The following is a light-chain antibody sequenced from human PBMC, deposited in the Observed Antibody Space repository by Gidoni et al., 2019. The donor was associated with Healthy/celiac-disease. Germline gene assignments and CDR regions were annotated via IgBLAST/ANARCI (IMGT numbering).Light chain of an antibody. J-gene: IGKJ4*01. Sequence: EIVLIQSPATLSLSPGERATLTCMASQRVSSYLARYQQEPVQAPRILFFDAATRSTGIPARISGGRSGTNFTLTISSLEPEDFAVYYYQQRSNWPLTFGGGTKVEIK. V-gene: IGKV3-11*01. CDR3: QQRSNWPLT. CDR2: DAA. CDR1: QRVSSY.